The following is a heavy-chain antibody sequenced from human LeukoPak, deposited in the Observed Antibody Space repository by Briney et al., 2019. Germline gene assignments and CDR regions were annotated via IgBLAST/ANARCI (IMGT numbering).Heavy chain of an antibody. J-gene: IGHJ5*02. CDR2: IYSGGST. V-gene: IGHV3-53*01. CDR3: ARAGYDSSGYGFDP. Sequence: PGRSLRISCAASGFTVSSNYMSWVRQAPGKGLDWASVIYSGGSTYYADSVKGRFTISRDNSKNTLYLQMNSLRAEDTAVYYCARAGYDSSGYGFDPWGQGTLVTVSS. D-gene: IGHD3-22*01. CDR1: GFTVSSNY.